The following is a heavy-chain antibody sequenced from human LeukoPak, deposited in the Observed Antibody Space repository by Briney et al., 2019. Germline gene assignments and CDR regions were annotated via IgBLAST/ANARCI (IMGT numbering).Heavy chain of an antibody. CDR1: GFTFSSYS. J-gene: IGHJ4*02. V-gene: IGHV3-21*01. CDR3: ARGANLAFDY. CDR2: ISSSSSYI. D-gene: IGHD4/OR15-4a*01. Sequence: GGSLILSCAASGFTFSSYSMNWVRQAPGKGLEWVSSISSSSSYIYYADSVKGRFTISRDNAKNSLYLQMNSLRAEDTAVYYCARGANLAFDYWGQGTLVTVSS.